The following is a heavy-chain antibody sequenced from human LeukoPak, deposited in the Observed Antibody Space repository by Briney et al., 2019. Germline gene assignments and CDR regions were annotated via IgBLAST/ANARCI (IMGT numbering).Heavy chain of an antibody. CDR1: GFTFSSYG. J-gene: IGHJ5*02. D-gene: IGHD2-21*02. CDR3: AKVELAYCGGACPFDP. V-gene: IGHV3-33*06. Sequence: GGSLRLSCAASGFTFSSYGMHWVRQAPGKGLEWVAVIWYDGSNKYYADSVKGRFTISRDNSKNTLYLQMSSLRAEDTAVYYCAKVELAYCGGACPFDPWGQGTLVTVSS. CDR2: IWYDGSNK.